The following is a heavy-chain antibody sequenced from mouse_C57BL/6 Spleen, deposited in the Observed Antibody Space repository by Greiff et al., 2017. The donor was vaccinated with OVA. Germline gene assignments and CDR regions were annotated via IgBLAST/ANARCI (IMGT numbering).Heavy chain of an antibody. CDR3: ARGEGLDDYDAAFAY. CDR2: ISYDGSN. J-gene: IGHJ3*01. D-gene: IGHD2-4*01. V-gene: IGHV3-6*01. Sequence: EVQLVESGPGLVKPSQSLSLTCSVTGYSITSGYYWNWIRQFPGNKLEWMGYISYDGSNNYKPSLKNRISITRDTSKNQFFLKLNSVTTEDTATYYCARGEGLDDYDAAFAYWGQGTLVTVSA. CDR1: GYSITSGYY.